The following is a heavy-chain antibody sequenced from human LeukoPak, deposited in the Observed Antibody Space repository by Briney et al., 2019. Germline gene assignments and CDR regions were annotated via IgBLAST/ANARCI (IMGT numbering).Heavy chain of an antibody. D-gene: IGHD3-10*01. CDR2: IYDGGSA. CDR3: ARDNVRNYGMDV. V-gene: IGHV3-66*01. CDR1: GFTVSSSY. J-gene: IGHJ6*02. Sequence: GGSLRLSCAASGFTVSSSYMSWVRQAPGKGLEWVSVIYDGGSAYYADSVKGRFTISRHNSKNTVYLQMISLRAGDTAVYYCARDNVRNYGMDVWGQGTTVTVSS.